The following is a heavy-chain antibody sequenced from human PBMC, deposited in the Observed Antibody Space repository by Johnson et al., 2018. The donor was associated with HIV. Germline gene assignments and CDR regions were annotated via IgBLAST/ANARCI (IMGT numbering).Heavy chain of an antibody. V-gene: IGHV3-30*18. CDR3: AKDGGSYGGAFDI. J-gene: IGHJ3*02. CDR2: ISYDGSNK. Sequence: QVQLVESGGGVVQPGRSLRLSCAASGFTFSNYAMSWVRQAPGKGLEWVAVISYDGSNKYYADSVKGRFTISRDNSKNTLYLQMNSLRAEDTAVYYCAKDGGSYGGAFDIWGQGTMVTVSS. CDR1: GFTFSNYA. D-gene: IGHD1-26*01.